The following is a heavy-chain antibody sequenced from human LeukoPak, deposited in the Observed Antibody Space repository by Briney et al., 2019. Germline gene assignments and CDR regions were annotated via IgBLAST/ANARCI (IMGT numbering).Heavy chain of an antibody. Sequence: SETLSLTCAVYGGSFSGYYWIWIRQPPGKGLEWIGEINHSGSTNYNPSLKSRVTISVDTSKNQFSLKLSSVTAADTAVYYCATEAYYYGSVKYNWFDPWGQGTLVTVSS. CDR3: ATEAYYYGSVKYNWFDP. CDR2: INHSGST. J-gene: IGHJ5*02. V-gene: IGHV4-34*01. D-gene: IGHD3-10*01. CDR1: GGSFSGYY.